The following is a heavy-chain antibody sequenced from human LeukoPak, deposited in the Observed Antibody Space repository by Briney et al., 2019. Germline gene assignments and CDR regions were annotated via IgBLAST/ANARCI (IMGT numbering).Heavy chain of an antibody. CDR3: ARHCCSGPAKRVFDI. J-gene: IGHJ3*02. V-gene: IGHV4-34*01. Sequence: PSETLSLTCAVYGGSFSGYYWSWIRQPPGKGLEWIGTISYSGNTDYNPSLRSRVTISVDTSNNQFSLRLGSVTAADTAVYHCARHCCSGPAKRVFDIWGQGTMVTVSP. D-gene: IGHD2-15*01. CDR1: GGSFSGYY. CDR2: ISYSGNT.